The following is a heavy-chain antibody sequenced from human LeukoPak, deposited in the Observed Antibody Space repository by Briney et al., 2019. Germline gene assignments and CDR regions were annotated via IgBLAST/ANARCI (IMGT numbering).Heavy chain of an antibody. Sequence: GRSLRLSCAASGFTFSSYGMHWVRQAPGKGPEWVALISYDGSNKYYADSVKGRFTIYRDNAKNTLYLQMNSLRAEDTAVYYCANGSYDFWSGYYMPGGMDVWGQGTKVTVSS. D-gene: IGHD3-3*01. J-gene: IGHJ6*02. CDR3: ANGSYDFWSGYYMPGGMDV. CDR2: ISYDGSNK. CDR1: GFTFSSYG. V-gene: IGHV3-30*18.